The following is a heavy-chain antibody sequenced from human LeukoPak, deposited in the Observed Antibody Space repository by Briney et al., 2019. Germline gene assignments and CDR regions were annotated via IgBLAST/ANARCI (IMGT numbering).Heavy chain of an antibody. Sequence: GGSLRLSCXASGFTFSSYAMSWVRQAPGKGLEWVSSISGSGGSTYYADSVKGQFTISRDNSKNTLYLHVNSLRVEDTAIYYCAKVRGQAVAGYFDYWGQGTLVTVSS. J-gene: IGHJ4*02. V-gene: IGHV3-23*01. CDR3: AKVRGQAVAGYFDY. D-gene: IGHD6-19*01. CDR1: GFTFSSYA. CDR2: ISGSGGST.